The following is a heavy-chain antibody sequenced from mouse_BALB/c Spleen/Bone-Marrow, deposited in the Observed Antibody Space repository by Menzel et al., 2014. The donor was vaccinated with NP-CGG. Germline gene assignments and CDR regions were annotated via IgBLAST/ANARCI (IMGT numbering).Heavy chain of an antibody. V-gene: IGHV3-1*02. D-gene: IGHD1-1*01. CDR2: IHYSGST. CDR3: ARDYYGWFAY. Sequence: VQLKESGPDLVKPPQSLSLTCTVTGYSITSGYSWHWIRQFPGNKLEWMGYIHYSGSTNYNPSLKSRISITRDTSKNQFFLQLNSVTTEDTATYCCARDYYGWFAYWGQGTLVTVSA. CDR1: GYSITSGYS. J-gene: IGHJ3*01.